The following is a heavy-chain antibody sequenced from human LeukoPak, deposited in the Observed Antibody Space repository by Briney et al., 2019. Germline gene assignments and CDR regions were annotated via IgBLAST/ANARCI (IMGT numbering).Heavy chain of an antibody. CDR3: ARDFPPRGGGKTFDY. V-gene: IGHV4-59*01. J-gene: IGHJ4*02. CDR2: IYYSGST. D-gene: IGHD2-15*01. Sequence: NTSETLSLTCTVSGGSISSYYWSWIRQPPGKGPEWIGYIYYSGSTNYNPSLKSRVTISVDTSKNQFSLKLSSVTAADTAVYYCARDFPPRGGGKTFDYWGQGTLVTVSS. CDR1: GGSISSYY.